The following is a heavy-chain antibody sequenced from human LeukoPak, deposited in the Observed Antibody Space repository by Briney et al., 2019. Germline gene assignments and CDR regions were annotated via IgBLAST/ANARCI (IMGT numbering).Heavy chain of an antibody. Sequence: SETLSLTCTVSGYSISSGYYWGWIRQPPGKGLEWIGSIYHSGSTYYNPSLKSRVTISVDTSKNQFSLKLSSVTAADTAVYYCATYGSNYVCYYYYMDVWGKGTTVTVSS. CDR1: GYSISSGYY. D-gene: IGHD4-11*01. CDR3: ATYGSNYVCYYYYMDV. CDR2: IYHSGST. J-gene: IGHJ6*03. V-gene: IGHV4-38-2*02.